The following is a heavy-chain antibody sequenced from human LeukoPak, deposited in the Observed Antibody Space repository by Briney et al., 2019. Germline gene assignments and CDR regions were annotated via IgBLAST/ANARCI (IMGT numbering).Heavy chain of an antibody. Sequence: GGSLRLSCAASGFTFSSYGFHWVRQAPGKGLECVAFISHDGLEEKIADSVKGRFTISRDNSKNTLYLQMNSLRAEDTAVYYCAKAWSGSGTWGAFDIWGQGTMVTVSS. CDR2: ISHDGLEE. J-gene: IGHJ3*02. CDR3: AKAWSGSGTWGAFDI. D-gene: IGHD3-10*01. V-gene: IGHV3-30*02. CDR1: GFTFSSYG.